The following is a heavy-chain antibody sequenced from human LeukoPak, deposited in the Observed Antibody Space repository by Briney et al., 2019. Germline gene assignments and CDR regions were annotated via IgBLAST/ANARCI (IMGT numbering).Heavy chain of an antibody. CDR3: AREAGYCSGGSCYADY. CDR2: ISAYNGNT. D-gene: IGHD2-15*01. V-gene: IGHV1-18*01. CDR1: GYAFTSYG. Sequence: ASVKVSCKASGYAFTSYGISWVRQAPGQGLEWMGWISAYNGNTNYAQKLQGRVTMTTDTSTSTAYMELRSLRSDDTAVYYCAREAGYCSGGSCYADYWGQGTLVTVSS. J-gene: IGHJ4*02.